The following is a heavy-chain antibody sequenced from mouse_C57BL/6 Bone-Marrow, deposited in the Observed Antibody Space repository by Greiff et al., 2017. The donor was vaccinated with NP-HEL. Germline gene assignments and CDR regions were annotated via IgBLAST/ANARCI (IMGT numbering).Heavy chain of an antibody. CDR2: INPNNGGT. J-gene: IGHJ4*01. CDR3: ARATYYDYDGAMDY. Sequence: VQLQQSGPELVKPGASVKISCKASGYTFTDYYVNWVKQSHGKSLEWIGDINPNNGGTSYNQKFKGKATLTVDKSSSTAYMELRSLTSEDSAVYYCARATYYDYDGAMDYLGQGTSVTVSS. D-gene: IGHD2-4*01. CDR1: GYTFTDYY. V-gene: IGHV1-26*01.